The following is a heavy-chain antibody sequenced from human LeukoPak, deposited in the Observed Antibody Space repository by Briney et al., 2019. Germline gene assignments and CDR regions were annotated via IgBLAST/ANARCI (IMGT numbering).Heavy chain of an antibody. Sequence: PGRSLRLSCAASGFSFFSYGMHWVRQAPGKGLELVAVISFDGHDKYYADSVKGRFTISRDNSQNTLYLQMNSLRPEDTAVYYCAKDQEATVTTMAYYYYGTDVWGQGTTVTVSS. V-gene: IGHV3-30*18. CDR2: ISFDGHDK. D-gene: IGHD4-17*01. J-gene: IGHJ6*02. CDR3: AKDQEATVTTMAYYYYGTDV. CDR1: GFSFFSYG.